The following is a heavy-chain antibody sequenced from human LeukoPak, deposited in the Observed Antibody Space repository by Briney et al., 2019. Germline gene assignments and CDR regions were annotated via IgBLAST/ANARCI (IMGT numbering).Heavy chain of an antibody. CDR1: GFTFSSYS. D-gene: IGHD4-11*01. CDR3: ARDYSNNDY. CDR2: ISSSSSYI. J-gene: IGHJ4*02. V-gene: IGHV3-21*01. Sequence: GGSLRLSWAASGFTFSSYSMNWVRQAPGKGREWVSSISSSSSYIYYADSGKGRFTISRDNAKNSLYLQMNSLRAEDTAIYYCARDYSNNDYWGQGTLVTVSS.